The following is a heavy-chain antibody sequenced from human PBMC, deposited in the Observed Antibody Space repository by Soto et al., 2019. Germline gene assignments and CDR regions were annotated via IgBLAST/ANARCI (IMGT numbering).Heavy chain of an antibody. CDR3: AIPGAGDFDC. Sequence: QVQLQESGPGLVKPSGTLSLTCAVSGASMSTTDWWSWVRQPPGKGLEWIGEIYHSGTTNYNPSLRSRLTMSVAKFKNHFSLTLTSVTAAVTAVYYCAIPGAGDFDCWGQGTLVTVSS. CDR1: GASMSTTDW. J-gene: IGHJ4*02. V-gene: IGHV4-4*02. CDR2: IYHSGTT. D-gene: IGHD6-13*01.